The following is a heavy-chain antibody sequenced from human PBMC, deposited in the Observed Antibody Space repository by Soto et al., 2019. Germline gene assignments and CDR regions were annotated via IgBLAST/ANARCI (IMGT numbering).Heavy chain of an antibody. V-gene: IGHV1-18*01. J-gene: IGHJ6*02. D-gene: IGHD6-13*01. CDR2: ISAYNGNT. Sequence: ASVKVSCKASGYTFTSYGISWVRQAPGQGLEWMGWISAYNGNTNYAQKLPGRVTMTTDTSTGTAYMELRSLRSDDTAVYYCARELQLVLLTYYGMDGWGQGTTVTVSS. CDR1: GYTFTSYG. CDR3: ARELQLVLLTYYGMDG.